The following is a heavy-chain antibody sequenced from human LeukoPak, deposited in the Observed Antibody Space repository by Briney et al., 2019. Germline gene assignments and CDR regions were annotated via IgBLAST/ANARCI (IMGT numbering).Heavy chain of an antibody. V-gene: IGHV1-69*04. CDR2: IIPILGIA. Sequence: SVKVSCKASGGTFSSYAISWVRQAPGQGLEWMGRIIPILGIANYAQKFQGRVTITADKSTSTAYMELSSLRSEDTAVYYCARDRCSGGSCYSDYYYGMDVWSQGTTVTVSS. J-gene: IGHJ6*02. CDR3: ARDRCSGGSCYSDYYYGMDV. CDR1: GGTFSSYA. D-gene: IGHD2-15*01.